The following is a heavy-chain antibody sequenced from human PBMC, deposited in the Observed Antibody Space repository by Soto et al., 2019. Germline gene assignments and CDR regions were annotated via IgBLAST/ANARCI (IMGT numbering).Heavy chain of an antibody. V-gene: IGHV3-11*01. D-gene: IGHD3-3*01. CDR2: ISSSGSTI. Sequence: PGGSLRLSCASSGFTFSDYYMSCIRQAPGKGLEWVSYISSSGSTIYYADSVKGRFTISRDNAKNSLYLQMNSLRAEDTAVYYCARLSLITIFGVAPLWGQGTLVTVSS. CDR1: GFTFSDYY. J-gene: IGHJ4*02. CDR3: ARLSLITIFGVAPL.